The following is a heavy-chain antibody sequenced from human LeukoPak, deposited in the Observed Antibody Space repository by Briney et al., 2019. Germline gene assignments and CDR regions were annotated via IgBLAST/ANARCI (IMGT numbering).Heavy chain of an antibody. Sequence: SETLSLTCTVSGGSLSSSSYYWGWIRQPPGKGLEWIGSIYYSGSTYYNPSLKSRVTISVDTSKNQFSLKLSSVTAADTAVYYCARDSRAARPDYWGQGTLVTVSS. CDR2: IYYSGST. J-gene: IGHJ4*02. V-gene: IGHV4-39*02. CDR1: GGSLSSSSYY. D-gene: IGHD6-6*01. CDR3: ARDSRAARPDY.